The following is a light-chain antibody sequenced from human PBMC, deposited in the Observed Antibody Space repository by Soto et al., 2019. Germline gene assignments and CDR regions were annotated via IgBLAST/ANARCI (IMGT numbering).Light chain of an antibody. J-gene: IGLJ1*01. CDR3: SSSTSSSTYV. CDR2: EVS. V-gene: IGLV2-14*01. CDR1: SSDVGGYNY. Sequence: QSVLTQPASVSGSPGQSITISCTGTSSDVGGYNYVSWYQQHPGKAPKLMIYEVSNRPSGVPNRFSGSKSGNTASLTISGLQAEDQANFYCSSSTSSSTYVFGTGTKVTVL.